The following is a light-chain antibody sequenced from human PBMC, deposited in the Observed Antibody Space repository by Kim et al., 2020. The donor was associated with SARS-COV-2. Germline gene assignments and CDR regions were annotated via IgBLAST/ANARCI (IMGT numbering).Light chain of an antibody. J-gene: IGKJ1*01. CDR3: QQYGSSPWT. V-gene: IGKV3-20*01. CDR1: QSVSSSK. CDR2: GAI. Sequence: SLGERATLSCRASQSVSSSKLAWYQQKPGQAPRLLIYGAITRATGIPDRFSGSGSGTDFTLTISRLEAEDFAVYYCQQYGSSPWTFGQGTKVDIK.